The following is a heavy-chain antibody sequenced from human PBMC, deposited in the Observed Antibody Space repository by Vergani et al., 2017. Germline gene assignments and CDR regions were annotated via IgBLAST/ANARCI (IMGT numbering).Heavy chain of an antibody. CDR3: ARSRPYCTSGSCPAI. CDR2: IHTGGST. D-gene: IGHD2-15*01. CDR1: GESIRSGSHY. V-gene: IGHV4-61*02. Sequence: QVTLQESGPGLLKPSQTLSLTCTVSGESIRSGSHYWSWIRQPAGKGPEWIGHIHTGGSTDLNPSVKSRVSISVDTSTGQFSLKLNSVTVADTAVYYCARSRPYCTSGSCPAIWGQGTLVTVSS. J-gene: IGHJ4*02.